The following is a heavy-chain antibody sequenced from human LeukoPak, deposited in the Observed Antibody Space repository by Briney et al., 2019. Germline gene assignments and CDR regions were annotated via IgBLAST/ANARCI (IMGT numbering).Heavy chain of an antibody. V-gene: IGHV1-69*01. CDR1: GGTFSSYA. CDR2: IIPIFGTA. Sequence: SVKVSCKASGGTFSSYAISWVRQAPGQGLEWMGGIIPIFGTANYAQKFQGRVTITADESTSTAYVELSSLRSEDTAVYYCARSWFGDVYYYGMDVWGQGTTVTVSS. CDR3: ARSWFGDVYYYGMDV. D-gene: IGHD3-10*01. J-gene: IGHJ6*02.